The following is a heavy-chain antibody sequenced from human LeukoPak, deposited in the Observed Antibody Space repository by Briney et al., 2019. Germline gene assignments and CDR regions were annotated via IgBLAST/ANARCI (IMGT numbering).Heavy chain of an antibody. V-gene: IGHV4-30-2*01. CDR3: ARAIDYGGSFWCDP. Sequence: PSETLSLTCAVSGASISSGGYSWGWIRQPPGRGLEWIGYIYHSGSTYSNPVLKTRLTISVDRTKNQFPLKLRSVTAADTAVYYCARAIDYGGSFWCDPWGQGTLVTVSS. J-gene: IGHJ5*02. CDR2: IYHSGST. D-gene: IGHD4-23*01. CDR1: GASISSGGYS.